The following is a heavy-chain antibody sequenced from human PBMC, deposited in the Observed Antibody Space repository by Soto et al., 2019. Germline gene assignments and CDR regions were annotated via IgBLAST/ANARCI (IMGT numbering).Heavy chain of an antibody. Sequence: GASVKVSCKTSGYIFSGYYIHWVRQAPGQGLEWMGWINPNSGVTGYAQRFQGRATMSRDTSITTVYMELRRLTSDDTAVYYCARDGVVLDFWNPIWFDPWGQGTQVTVSS. D-gene: IGHD3-3*01. J-gene: IGHJ5*02. CDR2: INPNSGVT. V-gene: IGHV1-2*02. CDR1: GYIFSGYY. CDR3: ARDGVVLDFWNPIWFDP.